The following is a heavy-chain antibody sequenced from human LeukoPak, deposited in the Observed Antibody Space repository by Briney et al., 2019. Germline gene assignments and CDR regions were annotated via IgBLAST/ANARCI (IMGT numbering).Heavy chain of an antibody. V-gene: IGHV4-39*07. CDR3: ARGRSDSSGWYDVYNWFDP. CDR1: GGSISSSSYY. Sequence: SETLSLTCTVSGGSISSSSYYWGWIRQPPGKGLEWIGSIYHSGSTYYNPSLKSRVTISVDTSKNQFSLKLSSVTAADTAVYYCARGRSDSSGWYDVYNWFDPWGQGTLVTVSS. CDR2: IYHSGST. D-gene: IGHD6-19*01. J-gene: IGHJ5*02.